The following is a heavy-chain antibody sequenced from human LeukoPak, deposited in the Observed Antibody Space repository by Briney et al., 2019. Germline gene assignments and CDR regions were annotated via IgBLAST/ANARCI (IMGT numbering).Heavy chain of an antibody. D-gene: IGHD3-3*01. CDR1: GGSLSTYF. CDR2: IYPSGST. CDR3: ARGNTYYDFWSGYSGLDY. V-gene: IGHV4-59*01. Sequence: PSETLSLTCTVSGGSLSTYFWNWFRQPPGKGLEWIGRIYPSGSTNYNPSLKSRVTISVDTSKNQFSLKLSSVTAADTAVYYCARGNTYYDFWSGYSGLDYWGQGTLVTVSS. J-gene: IGHJ4*02.